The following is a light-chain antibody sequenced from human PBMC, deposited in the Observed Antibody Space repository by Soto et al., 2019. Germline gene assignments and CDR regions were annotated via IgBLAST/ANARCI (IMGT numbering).Light chain of an antibody. V-gene: IGKV1-5*01. J-gene: IGKJ3*01. CDR3: QQYNSYSPLFT. CDR2: DAS. Sequence: DIQMTQSPSTLSASVGDRVTITCRASQSISSWLAWYQQKPGKAPKLLIYDASSLESGVPSRFSGSGSGTEFTLTISILQPDDFATYYCQQYNSYSPLFTFGPGTKVDI. CDR1: QSISSW.